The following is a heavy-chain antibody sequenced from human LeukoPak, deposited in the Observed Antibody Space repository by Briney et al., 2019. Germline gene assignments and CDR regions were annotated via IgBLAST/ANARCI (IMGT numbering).Heavy chain of an antibody. CDR1: GGSISSSSYY. CDR2: IHYSGST. J-gene: IGHJ4*02. Sequence: SETLSLTCTVSGGSISSSSYYWGWIRQPPGNGLEWIGSIHYSGSTYYNPSLKSRVTMSIDTSKNQFSLKLSSVTAADTAVYYCAIGYSSGWYDYWGQGTLVTVSS. D-gene: IGHD6-19*01. CDR3: AIGYSSGWYDY. V-gene: IGHV4-39*07.